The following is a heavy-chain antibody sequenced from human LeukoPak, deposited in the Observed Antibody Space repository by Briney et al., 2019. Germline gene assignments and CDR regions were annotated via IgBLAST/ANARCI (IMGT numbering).Heavy chain of an antibody. J-gene: IGHJ5*02. CDR2: IIPIFGTA. V-gene: IGHV1-69*06. CDR1: GGTFSSYA. D-gene: IGHD4/OR15-4a*01. Sequence: SVKVSCKASGGTFSSYAISWVRQAPGQGLEWMGGIIPIFGTANYAQKFQGRVTITADKSTSTAYMELSSLRSEDTAAYYCARDATLTTTGSIRWFDPWGLGTLVTVSS. CDR3: ARDATLTTTGSIRWFDP.